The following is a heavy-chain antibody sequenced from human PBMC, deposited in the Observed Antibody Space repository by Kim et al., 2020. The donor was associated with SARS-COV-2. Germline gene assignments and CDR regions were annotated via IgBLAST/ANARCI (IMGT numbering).Heavy chain of an antibody. Sequence: KSRVTISVDTSKNQFSLKLSSVTAADTAVYYCARTYSSSWSTYYYYGMDVWGQGTTVTVSS. D-gene: IGHD6-13*01. J-gene: IGHJ6*02. CDR3: ARTYSSSWSTYYYYGMDV. V-gene: IGHV4-39*01.